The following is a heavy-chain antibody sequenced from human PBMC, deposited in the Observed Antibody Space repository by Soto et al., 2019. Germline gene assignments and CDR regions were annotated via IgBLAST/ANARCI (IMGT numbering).Heavy chain of an antibody. J-gene: IGHJ4*02. D-gene: IGHD4-17*01. CDR2: ISAYNGNT. CDR3: ARRTTVVTHNYFDY. Sequence: ASVKVSCKASGYTFTSYGISWVRQAPGQGLEWMGWISAYNGNTNYAQKLQGRVTMTTDTSTSTAYMELRSLRSDDTAVYYCARRTTVVTHNYFDYWSQGTLVTVSS. CDR1: GYTFTSYG. V-gene: IGHV1-18*04.